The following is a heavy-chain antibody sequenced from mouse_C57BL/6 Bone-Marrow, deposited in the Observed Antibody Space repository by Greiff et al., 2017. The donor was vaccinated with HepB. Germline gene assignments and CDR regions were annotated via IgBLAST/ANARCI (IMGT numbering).Heavy chain of an antibody. CDR3: ARQGLRRAWFAY. V-gene: IGHV5-12*01. Sequence: EVNVVESGGGLVQPGGSLKLSCAASGFTFSDYYMYWVRQTPEKRLEWVAYISNGGGSTYYPDTVKGRFTISRDNAKNTLYLQMSRLKSEDTARYYSARQGLRRAWFAYWGQGTLVTVSA. CDR1: GFTFSDYY. D-gene: IGHD2-2*01. J-gene: IGHJ3*01. CDR2: ISNGGGST.